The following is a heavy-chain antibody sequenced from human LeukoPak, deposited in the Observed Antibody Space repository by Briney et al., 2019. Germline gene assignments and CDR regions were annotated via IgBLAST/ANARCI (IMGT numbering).Heavy chain of an antibody. Sequence: GGSLRLSCVAPGFTPSDYYMTWIRQAPGKGLVWDSYIGSSGSTIYYADSLKGRFTISRDNAENSLYLQMNSLRAENTAVYYLAKEKGTRAPIVFDMGGQGSMVTVSS. CDR3: AKEKGTRAPIVFDM. D-gene: IGHD2-15*01. V-gene: IGHV3-11*04. CDR2: IGSSGSTI. CDR1: GFTPSDYY. J-gene: IGHJ3*02.